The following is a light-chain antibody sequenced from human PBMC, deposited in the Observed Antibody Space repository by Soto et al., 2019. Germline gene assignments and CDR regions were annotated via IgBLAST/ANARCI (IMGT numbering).Light chain of an antibody. Sequence: DIQLTQSPSFLSASVGDRVTITCRASQVISSYLAWYQQKPGKAPQLLIYAASTLQSGVPSRFSGSGSGSEFTLTISSLQPEDFATYYCQQLNTYPLFTFGPGTKVDIK. J-gene: IGKJ3*01. V-gene: IGKV1-9*01. CDR3: QQLNTYPLFT. CDR1: QVISSY. CDR2: AAS.